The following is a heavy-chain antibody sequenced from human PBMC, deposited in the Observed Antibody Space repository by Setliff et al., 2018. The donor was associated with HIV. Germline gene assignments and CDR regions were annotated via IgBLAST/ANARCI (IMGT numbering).Heavy chain of an antibody. CDR1: GGSISSYY. CDR2: IYYSGST. CDR3: ARDRKSLGYNFWSGFRPDAAFDI. V-gene: IGHV4-59*01. J-gene: IGHJ3*02. D-gene: IGHD3-3*01. Sequence: ETLSLTCTVSGGSISSYYWSWIRQPPGKGLEWIGYIYYSGSTNYNPSLKSRVTISVDTSKNQFSLKLNSVTAADTAVYYCARDRKSLGYNFWSGFRPDAAFDIWGQGTMVTVSS.